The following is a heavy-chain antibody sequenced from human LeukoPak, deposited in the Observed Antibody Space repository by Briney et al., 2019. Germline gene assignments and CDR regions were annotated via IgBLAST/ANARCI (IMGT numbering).Heavy chain of an antibody. Sequence: ASVKVSCKVSGSTLTELSMHWVRQAPGKGLEWMGGFDPEDGETIYAQKFQGRVTMTEDTSTDTAYMELSSLRSEDTAVYYCATEVVLRRNDAIDIWGQGTMVTVPS. V-gene: IGHV1-24*01. CDR1: GSTLTELS. CDR2: FDPEDGET. CDR3: ATEVVLRRNDAIDI. J-gene: IGHJ3*02. D-gene: IGHD2/OR15-2a*01.